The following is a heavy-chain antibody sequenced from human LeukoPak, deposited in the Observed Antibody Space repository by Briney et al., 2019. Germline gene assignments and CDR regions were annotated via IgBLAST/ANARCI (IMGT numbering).Heavy chain of an antibody. Sequence: GSVKVSCKASGYTFTNYSISCVRQAPGQRLEWMGWISAYNGNTNYAQKLQGRVTMTTDTSKSTAYIELRSLRSDDPAVFYCARGPYLYDSSGYYYPFDYWGQGTLATVSS. J-gene: IGHJ4*02. CDR3: ARGPYLYDSSGYYYPFDY. CDR1: GYTFTNYS. D-gene: IGHD3-22*01. V-gene: IGHV1-18*01. CDR2: ISAYNGNT.